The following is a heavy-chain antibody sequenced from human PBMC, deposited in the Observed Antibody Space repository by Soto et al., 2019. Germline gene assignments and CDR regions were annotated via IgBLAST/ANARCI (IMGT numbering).Heavy chain of an antibody. CDR2: MNPNSGNT. D-gene: IGHD3-9*01. V-gene: IGHV1-8*01. Sequence: QVQLVQSGAEVKKPGASVKVSCKASGYTFTSYDINWVRQATGQGLEWMGWMNPNSGNTGYAQKSQGRVTMTRNTAISTAYMDLSSLRSEDTAVYYCASATYDILPDYSVWFDPWVQGTLVTVSS. J-gene: IGHJ5*02. CDR3: ASATYDILPDYSVWFDP. CDR1: GYTFTSYD.